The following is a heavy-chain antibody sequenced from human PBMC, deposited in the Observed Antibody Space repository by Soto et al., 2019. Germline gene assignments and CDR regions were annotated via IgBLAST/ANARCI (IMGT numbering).Heavy chain of an antibody. V-gene: IGHV3-33*01. CDR3: AREGIAAAGGYFDY. D-gene: IGHD6-13*01. CDR2: IWYDGINK. CDR1: GFTFSSYC. J-gene: IGHJ4*02. Sequence: PGWSLRLSCAASGFTFSSYCIHWVRQAPCKGLEWVAVIWYDGINKYYADSVKGRFTISRDNSKNTLYLQMNSLRAEDTAVYYCAREGIAAAGGYFDYWGQGTLVTVSS.